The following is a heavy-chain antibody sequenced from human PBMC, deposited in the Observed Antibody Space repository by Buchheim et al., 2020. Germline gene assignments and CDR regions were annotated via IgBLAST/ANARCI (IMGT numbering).Heavy chain of an antibody. V-gene: IGHV1-69*04. CDR3: ARDGNWNDVSRRLGYYYYGMDV. D-gene: IGHD1-1*01. Sequence: QVQLVQSGAEVKKPGSSVKVSCKASGGTFSSYAISWVRQAPGQGLEWMGRIIPILGIANYAQKFQGRVTITADKSTSTAYMEMSSLRSEDTAVYYCARDGNWNDVSRRLGYYYYGMDVWGQGTT. CDR1: GGTFSSYA. CDR2: IIPILGIA. J-gene: IGHJ6*02.